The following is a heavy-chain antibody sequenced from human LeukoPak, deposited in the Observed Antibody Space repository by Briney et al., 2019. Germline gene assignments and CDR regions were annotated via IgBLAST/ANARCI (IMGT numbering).Heavy chain of an antibody. CDR1: GGSFSGYY. Sequence: ASETLSLTCAVYGGSFSGYYWSWIRQPPGKGLEWIGEINHSGSTNYNPSLKSRVTISVDTSKNQFSLKLSSVTAADTAVYYCARGPPDITGTTRWFDPWGQGTLVTVSS. V-gene: IGHV4-34*01. J-gene: IGHJ5*02. CDR2: INHSGST. CDR3: ARGPPDITGTTRWFDP. D-gene: IGHD1-7*01.